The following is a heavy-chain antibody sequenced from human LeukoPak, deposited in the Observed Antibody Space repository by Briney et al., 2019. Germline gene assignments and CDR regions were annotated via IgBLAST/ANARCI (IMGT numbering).Heavy chain of an antibody. CDR1: GGSISSGGYY. D-gene: IGHD5-24*01. Sequence: SQTLSLTCTVSGGSISSGGYYWSWIRQHPGKGLEWIGYIYYSGSTYYNPSLKSRVTISVDTSKNQVSLKLSSVTAADTAAYYCVRIKLATIEYWGQGTLVTVSS. CDR3: VRIKLATIEY. J-gene: IGHJ4*02. CDR2: IYYSGST. V-gene: IGHV4-31*08.